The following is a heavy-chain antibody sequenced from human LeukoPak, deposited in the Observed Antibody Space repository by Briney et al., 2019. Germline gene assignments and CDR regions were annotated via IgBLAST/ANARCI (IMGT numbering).Heavy chain of an antibody. V-gene: IGHV4-39*01. Sequence: SETLSLTCTVSGGSITSSSYYWGWIRQPPGEGLEWIGNIYYSGSTYYNPSLKSRVTMSVDTSKNQFSLKLSSVTAADTAVYYCARRNYYDSSAYYGLWGQGTLVTVSS. CDR3: ARRNYYDSSAYYGL. D-gene: IGHD3-22*01. CDR2: IYYSGST. CDR1: GGSITSSSYY. J-gene: IGHJ4*02.